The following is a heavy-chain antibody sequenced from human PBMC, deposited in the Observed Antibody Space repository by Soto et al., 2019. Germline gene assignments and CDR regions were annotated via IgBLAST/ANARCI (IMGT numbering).Heavy chain of an antibody. V-gene: IGHV1-46*01. CDR3: AREVGTRYSYGYRHFDY. CDR2: INPSGGST. CDR1: GYTFTNYY. D-gene: IGHD5-18*01. J-gene: IGHJ4*02. Sequence: ASVKVSCKASGYTFTNYYMPWVRQAPGKGFEWMGIINPSGGSTNNAQKVQGRATMTRDTSTSTVYMELSSLKSEDTAVYYCAREVGTRYSYGYRHFDYWGQGTLVTVSS.